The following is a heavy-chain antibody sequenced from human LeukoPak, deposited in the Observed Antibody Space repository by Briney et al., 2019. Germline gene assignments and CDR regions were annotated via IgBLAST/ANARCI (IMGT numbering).Heavy chain of an antibody. Sequence: SETLSLTCAVYGGSFSRYYWSWIRQPPGKGLEWIGEINHSGSTNYNPSLKSRVTISVDTSKNQFSLKLSSVTAADTAVYYCARAPRIAAAGKYFQHWGQGTLVTVSS. CDR1: GGSFSRYY. J-gene: IGHJ1*01. V-gene: IGHV4-34*01. D-gene: IGHD6-13*01. CDR2: INHSGST. CDR3: ARAPRIAAAGKYFQH.